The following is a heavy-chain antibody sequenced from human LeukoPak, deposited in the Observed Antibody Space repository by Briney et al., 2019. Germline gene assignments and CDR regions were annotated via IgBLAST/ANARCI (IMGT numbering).Heavy chain of an antibody. Sequence: PSEILSLTCTVSGGSISSYYWSWIRQPAGKGLEWIGRIYTNGSTNYNPSLKSRVTMSVDTSKNQFSLKLSSVTAADTAVYYCARWGSGYCSGGSCYSPNWFDPWGQGTLVTVSS. CDR3: ARWGSGYCSGGSCYSPNWFDP. D-gene: IGHD2-15*01. CDR2: IYTNGST. CDR1: GGSISSYY. V-gene: IGHV4-4*07. J-gene: IGHJ5*02.